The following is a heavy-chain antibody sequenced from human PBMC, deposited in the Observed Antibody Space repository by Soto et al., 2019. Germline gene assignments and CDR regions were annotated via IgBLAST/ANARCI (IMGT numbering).Heavy chain of an antibody. CDR1: GGSISNNY. D-gene: IGHD6-13*01. CDR2: ISHSGST. CDR3: ARGGTYSRLIIGDWFDP. Sequence: QVQLQESGPGLVKPSETLSLTCGVSGGSISNNYWSWIRQPPGKGLEWIGYISHSGSTNYNPSLKRRVTISVDTSKKQSSLKLNSVTAADTAVYYCARGGTYSRLIIGDWFDPWGQGTLVTVAS. J-gene: IGHJ5*02. V-gene: IGHV4-59*01.